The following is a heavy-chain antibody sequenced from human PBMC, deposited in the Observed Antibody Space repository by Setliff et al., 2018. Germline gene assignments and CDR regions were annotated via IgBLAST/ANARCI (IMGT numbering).Heavy chain of an antibody. CDR1: VGSISSYY. CDR2: IYYSGST. D-gene: IGHD3-22*01. V-gene: IGHV4-59*01. CDR3: AREWNYYDSSGYGYAFDI. J-gene: IGHJ3*02. Sequence: SETLSLTCTVSVGSISSYYWSWIRQPPGKGLEWIGYIYYSGSTNYNPSLKSRVTISVDTSKNQFSLKLSSVTAADTAVYYCAREWNYYDSSGYGYAFDIWGQGTMVTVSS.